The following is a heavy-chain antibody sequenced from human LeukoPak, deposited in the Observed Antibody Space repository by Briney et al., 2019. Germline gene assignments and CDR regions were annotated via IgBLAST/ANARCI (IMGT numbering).Heavy chain of an antibody. CDR3: ASHRSSWYGFDY. V-gene: IGHV3-53*04. D-gene: IGHD6-13*01. Sequence: GGTLRLSCAASGFTVSSNYMSCVRQAPGKGLEWVSVIYSGGSTYYADSVKGRFTISRHNSKNTLYLQMNSLRAEDTSVCDGASHRSSWYGFDYWGQGTLVTVSS. CDR2: IYSGGST. J-gene: IGHJ4*02. CDR1: GFTVSSNY.